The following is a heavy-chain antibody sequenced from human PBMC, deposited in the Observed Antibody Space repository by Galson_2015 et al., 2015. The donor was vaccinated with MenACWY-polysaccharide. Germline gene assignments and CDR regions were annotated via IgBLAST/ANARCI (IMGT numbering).Heavy chain of an antibody. CDR3: TRDRPIDY. Sequence: RSNADGETTGYAASVKGRFTISRDDSKSTAYLQMNSLQTEDTGIYYCTRDRPIDYWGQGTLVTVSS. J-gene: IGHJ4*02. CDR2: RSNADGETT. V-gene: IGHV3-49*02.